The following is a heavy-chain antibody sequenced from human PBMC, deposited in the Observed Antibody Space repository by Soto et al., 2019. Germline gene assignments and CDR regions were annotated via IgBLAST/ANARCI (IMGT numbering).Heavy chain of an antibody. CDR2: IYPGDSDT. CDR1: GYSFTSYW. Sequence: PGESLKISCKGSGYSFTSYWIGWVRQMPGKGLEWMGIIYPGDSDTRYSPSFQGQVTISADKSISTAYLQWSSLKASDTAMYYCARLRRGYCSGGSCSRDWFDPWGQGTLVTVSS. D-gene: IGHD2-15*01. J-gene: IGHJ5*02. V-gene: IGHV5-51*01. CDR3: ARLRRGYCSGGSCSRDWFDP.